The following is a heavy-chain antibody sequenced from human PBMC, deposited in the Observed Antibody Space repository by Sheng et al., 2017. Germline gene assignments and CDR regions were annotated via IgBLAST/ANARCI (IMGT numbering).Heavy chain of an antibody. Sequence: QVQLVESGGDLVRPGGSLRLSCAASGFTFSDYSMTWIRQAPGKGLEWIAYISNGGRNIFYAESVKGRFTVSRDNAKNSVYLQMTSLRTEDTAMYYCAFIMIRGLLSADGGVDVWGQRDHGHRLL. CDR2: ISNGGRNI. CDR1: GFTFSDYS. CDR3: AFIMIRGLLSADGGVDV. D-gene: IGHD3-10*01. V-gene: IGHV3-11*04. J-gene: IGHJ6*04.